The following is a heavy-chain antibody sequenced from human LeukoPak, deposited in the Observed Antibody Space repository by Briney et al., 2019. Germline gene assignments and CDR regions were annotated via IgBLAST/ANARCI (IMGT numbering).Heavy chain of an antibody. J-gene: IGHJ5*02. Sequence: GASVKVSCKASGGTFSSYAISWVRQAPGQGLEWMGGIIPIFGTANYAQKFQGRVTITADESTSTAYMELSSLRSEDTAVYYCASGTAMVRGVGEVQYNWFDPWGQGTLVTVSS. V-gene: IGHV1-69*13. D-gene: IGHD5-18*01. CDR1: GGTFSSYA. CDR3: ASGTAMVRGVGEVQYNWFDP. CDR2: IIPIFGTA.